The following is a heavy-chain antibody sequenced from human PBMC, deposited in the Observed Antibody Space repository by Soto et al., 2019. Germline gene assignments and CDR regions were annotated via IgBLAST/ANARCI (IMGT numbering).Heavy chain of an antibody. CDR1: GFSVSDNY. Sequence: EVQLVESGGGLIPPGGSLRLSCAASGFSVSDNYMTWVRQAPGKGLEWVSSIYSGGSTYYADSLKGRFTVSRDNSKNTLYLQMNLLRADDTAMYYCARKHDCGGDCFSGDVFDIWGQGTMVTVSS. D-gene: IGHD2-21*02. CDR3: ARKHDCGGDCFSGDVFDI. V-gene: IGHV3-53*01. CDR2: IYSGGST. J-gene: IGHJ3*02.